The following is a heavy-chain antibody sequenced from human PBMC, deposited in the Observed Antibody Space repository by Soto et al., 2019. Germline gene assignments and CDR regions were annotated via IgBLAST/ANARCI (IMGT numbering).Heavy chain of an antibody. J-gene: IGHJ3*02. Sequence: QVQLVESGGGVVQPGRSLRLSCAASGFTFSTYAMHWVRQAPGKGLEWVAVISYDGSNKYYADSVKGRFTISRDNSKNTMYLQMNSLEAEDTALYYCARGGGNSGAAFDIWGQGTMVTVSS. D-gene: IGHD2-21*02. CDR1: GFTFSTYA. V-gene: IGHV3-30-3*01. CDR3: ARGGGNSGAAFDI. CDR2: ISYDGSNK.